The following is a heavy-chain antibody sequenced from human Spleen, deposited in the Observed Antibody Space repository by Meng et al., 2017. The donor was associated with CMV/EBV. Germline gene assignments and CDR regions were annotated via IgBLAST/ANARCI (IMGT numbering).Heavy chain of an antibody. Sequence: ASVKVSCKASGYTFTAHYFHWVRQAPGQGLEWMGWIHPHRGDTNYAQQFQGRVTLTRDTSISTAYMELSRLRSDDTAVYYCAGGPHYGLWGQGTMVTVSS. CDR2: IHPHRGDT. V-gene: IGHV1-2*02. D-gene: IGHD3-10*01. CDR1: GYTFTAHY. CDR3: AGGPHYGL. J-gene: IGHJ3*01.